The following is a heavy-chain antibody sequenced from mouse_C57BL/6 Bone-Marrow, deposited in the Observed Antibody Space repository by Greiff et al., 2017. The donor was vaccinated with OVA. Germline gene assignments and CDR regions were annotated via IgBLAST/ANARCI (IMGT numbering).Heavy chain of an antibody. CDR2: IYPGSGNT. J-gene: IGHJ2*01. Sequence: QVQLQQSGPELVKPGASVKISCKASGYSFTSYYIHWVKQRPGQGLEWIGWIYPGSGNTKYNEKFKGKATLTADTSSSTAYMQLSSLTSEDSAVYYGARISYYGSSYYFDYWGQGTTLTVSS. D-gene: IGHD1-1*01. CDR1: GYSFTSYY. V-gene: IGHV1-66*01. CDR3: ARISYYGSSYYFDY.